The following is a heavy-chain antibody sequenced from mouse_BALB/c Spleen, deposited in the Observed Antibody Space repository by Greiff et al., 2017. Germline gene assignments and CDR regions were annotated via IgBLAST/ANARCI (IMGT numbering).Heavy chain of an antibody. D-gene: IGHD2-14*01. Sequence: QVTLKVSGPGILQPSQTLSLTCSFSGFSLSTSGMGVSWIRQPSGKGLEWLAHIYWDDDKRYNPSLKSRLTISKDTSSNQVFLKITSVDTADTATYYCARRAEDYRYDYYAMDYWGQGTSVTVSS. CDR2: IYWDDDK. CDR3: ARRAEDYRYDYYAMDY. V-gene: IGHV8-12*01. J-gene: IGHJ4*01. CDR1: GFSLSTSGMG.